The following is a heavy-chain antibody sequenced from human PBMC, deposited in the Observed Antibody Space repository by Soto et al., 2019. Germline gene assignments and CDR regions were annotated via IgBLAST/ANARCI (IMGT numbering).Heavy chain of an antibody. Sequence: SETLSLTCTVSGGSVSSGSYYWSWIRQPPGKGLEWIGYIYYSGSTNYNPSLKSRVTISRDNSKNTLYLQMNGLRVEDTAVYYCARDGAHLVYHHDVSGYYGTTFWGQGTMVTVSS. CDR3: ARDGAHLVYHHDVSGYYGTTF. D-gene: IGHD3-22*01. CDR1: GGSVSSGSYY. CDR2: IYYSGST. V-gene: IGHV4-61*03. J-gene: IGHJ3*01.